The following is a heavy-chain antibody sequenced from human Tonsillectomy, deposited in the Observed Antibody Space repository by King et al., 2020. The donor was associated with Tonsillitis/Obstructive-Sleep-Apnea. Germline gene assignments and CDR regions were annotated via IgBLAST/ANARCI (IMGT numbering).Heavy chain of an antibody. CDR2: VSYDGSDI. Sequence: QLVQSGGGVVQPGRSLRLSCAASGFTFSNYAMHWVRQAPGKGLEWVAVVSYDGSDIYYADSVKGRFTISRDKSKNTLYLQMNSLRAEDTAVYYCARDPFFTIFGGVSTYFDYWGQGTLVTVSS. D-gene: IGHD3-3*01. J-gene: IGHJ4*02. CDR1: GFTFSNYA. V-gene: IGHV3-30*04. CDR3: ARDPFFTIFGGVSTYFDY.